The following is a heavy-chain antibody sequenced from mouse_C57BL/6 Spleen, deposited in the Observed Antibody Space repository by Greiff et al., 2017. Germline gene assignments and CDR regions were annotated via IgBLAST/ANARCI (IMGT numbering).Heavy chain of an antibody. CDR3: ARYYYGSVAY. CDR2: IDPSDSYT. J-gene: IGHJ3*01. V-gene: IGHV1-50*01. CDR1: GYTFTSYW. Sequence: QVQLQQPGAELVKPGASVKLSCKASGYTFTSYWMQWVKQRPGQGLEWIGEIDPSDSYTNYNQKFKGKATLTVDTSSSTAYMQLSSLTSEDSAVYYCARYYYGSVAYWGQGTLVTVSA. D-gene: IGHD1-1*01.